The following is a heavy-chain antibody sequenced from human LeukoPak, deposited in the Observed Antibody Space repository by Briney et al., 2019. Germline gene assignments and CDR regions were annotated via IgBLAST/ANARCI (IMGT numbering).Heavy chain of an antibody. CDR1: GYSFTSYW. V-gene: IGHV5-51*01. CDR2: IYPGDSDT. J-gene: IGHJ4*02. Sequence: GESLKISCKGSGYSFTSYWIGWVRQMPEKGLEWMGIIYPGDSDTRYSPSFQGQVTISADKSISTAYLQWSSLKASDTAMYYCARPAGYDILTGYPYYFDYWGQGTLVTVSS. D-gene: IGHD3-9*01. CDR3: ARPAGYDILTGYPYYFDY.